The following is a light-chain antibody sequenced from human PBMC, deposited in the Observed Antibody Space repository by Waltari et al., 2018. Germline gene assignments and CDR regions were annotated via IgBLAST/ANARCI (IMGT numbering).Light chain of an antibody. CDR3: QESYSSVFT. J-gene: IGKJ4*01. V-gene: IGKV1-39*01. CDR2: GAS. CDR1: QRISNY. Sequence: DTQMTQSPSSLSASVGDRVTTTCRASQRISNYLNWYQQKPGKAPKLVIYGASSLESGVPSRFSGSGSGTDFTLTITSLQPEDSATYYCQESYSSVFTFGGGTKVEIK.